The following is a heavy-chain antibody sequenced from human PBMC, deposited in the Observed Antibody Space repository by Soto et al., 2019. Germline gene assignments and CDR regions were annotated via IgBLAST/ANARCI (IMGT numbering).Heavy chain of an antibody. Sequence: QVQLVESGGGVGPPGRSLRLSCSTVGFTFRSHWMDWVRPAPGKGLEWVGGIWYDGSNKYYADSVKGRFTISRDNSKNTLYLQMNSLRAEDTAVYYCARDRAPYYDFWSGFEYFQHWGQGTLVTVSS. D-gene: IGHD3-3*01. CDR2: IWYDGSNK. V-gene: IGHV3-33*01. CDR3: ARDRAPYYDFWSGFEYFQH. CDR1: GFTFRSHW. J-gene: IGHJ1*01.